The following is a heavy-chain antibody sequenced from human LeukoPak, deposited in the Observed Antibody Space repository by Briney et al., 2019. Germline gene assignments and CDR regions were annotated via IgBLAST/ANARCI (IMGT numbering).Heavy chain of an antibody. CDR3: ATGQQLVWEGFDY. D-gene: IGHD6-13*01. J-gene: IGHJ4*02. V-gene: IGHV1-2*02. Sequence: ASVKVSCKASGYTFTGYYMHWVRQAPGQGLEWMGWINPNSGGTNYAQKFQGRVTMTEDTSTDTAYMELSSLRSEDTAVYYCATGQQLVWEGFDYWGQGTLVTVSS. CDR1: GYTFTGYY. CDR2: INPNSGGT.